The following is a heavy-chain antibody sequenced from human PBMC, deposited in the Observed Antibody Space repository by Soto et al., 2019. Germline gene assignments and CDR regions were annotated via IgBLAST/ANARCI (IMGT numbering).Heavy chain of an antibody. CDR3: ARGFCSGGICYPNDF. J-gene: IGHJ4*02. Sequence: QVQLVQSGAEVKKPGASVKVSCKASGYTFTSYGITWVRQAPGQGLEWMGWISAYNGDTNYAQKLQARVTMTTDTSTTTAYMELRGLTSDDTAVYYCARGFCSGGICYPNDFWGQGTLVTVSS. V-gene: IGHV1-18*01. D-gene: IGHD2-15*01. CDR1: GYTFTSYG. CDR2: ISAYNGDT.